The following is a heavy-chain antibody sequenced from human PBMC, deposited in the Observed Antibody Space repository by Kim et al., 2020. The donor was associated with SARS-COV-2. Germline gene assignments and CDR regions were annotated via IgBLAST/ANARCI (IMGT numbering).Heavy chain of an antibody. CDR1: GGSISSYY. CDR2: IYYSGST. CDR3: ARSVGDHYWYFDL. Sequence: SETLSLTCTVSGGSISSYYWSWIRQPPGKGLEWIGYIYYSGSTNYNPSLKSRVTISVDTSKNQFSLKLSSVTAADTAVYYCARSVGDHYWYFDLWGRGTLVTVSS. D-gene: IGHD1-26*01. J-gene: IGHJ2*01. V-gene: IGHV4-59*13.